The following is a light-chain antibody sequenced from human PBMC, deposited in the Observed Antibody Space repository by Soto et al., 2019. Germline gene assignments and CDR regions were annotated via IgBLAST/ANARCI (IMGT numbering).Light chain of an antibody. CDR3: QQYNSSLMYT. J-gene: IGKJ2*01. CDR1: QSISSW. CDR2: KAS. Sequence: DIQMTQSPSTLSASVGDRVTITCRASQSISSWLAWYQQKPGKAPKLLIYKASSLESGVPSRFSGSGSGTEFTLTISSLQPDDFATYYCQQYNSSLMYTLGQGTKLEIK. V-gene: IGKV1-5*03.